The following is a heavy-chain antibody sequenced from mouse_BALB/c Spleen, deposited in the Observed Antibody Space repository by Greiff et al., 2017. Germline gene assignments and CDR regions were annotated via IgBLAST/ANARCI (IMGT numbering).Heavy chain of an antibody. D-gene: IGHD1-1*01. V-gene: IGHV14-3*02. Sequence: EVQLQQSGAELVKPGASVKLSCTASGFNIKDTYMHWVKQRPEQGLEWIGRIDPANGNTKYDPKFQGKATITADTSSNTAYLQLSSLTSEDTAVYYCARRFITTVVVPFDYWGQGTTLTVSS. CDR1: GFNIKDTY. CDR3: ARRFITTVVVPFDY. CDR2: IDPANGNT. J-gene: IGHJ2*01.